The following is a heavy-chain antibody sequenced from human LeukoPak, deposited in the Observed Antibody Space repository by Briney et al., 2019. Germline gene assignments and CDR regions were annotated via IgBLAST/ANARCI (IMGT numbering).Heavy chain of an antibody. J-gene: IGHJ6*03. Sequence: GGSLRLSCAASGFTFSIYSMTWVRQAPGEGLEWVSSISSTSMYIYYADSMRGRFTISRDNAENSLFLQIDSLGVEDTAVYSCARVAAGAEAHTLHYHYMDVWGKGTTVTVSS. D-gene: IGHD6-13*01. CDR3: ARVAAGAEAHTLHYHYMDV. CDR2: ISSTSMYI. CDR1: GFTFSIYS. V-gene: IGHV3-21*01.